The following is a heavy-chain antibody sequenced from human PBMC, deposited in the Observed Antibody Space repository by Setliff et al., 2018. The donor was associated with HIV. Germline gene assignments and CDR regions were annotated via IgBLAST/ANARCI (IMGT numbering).Heavy chain of an antibody. J-gene: IGHJ4*02. CDR3: ARDRRGSSSWSGYNGGFDY. CDR2: VKPNSGNT. V-gene: IGHV1-8*01. D-gene: IGHD3-3*01. CDR1: GYTFTNYD. Sequence: ASVKVSCKASGYTFTNYDINWVRQATGQGLEWMGWVKPNSGNTGYAQKFQGRVTMTTSTSKNTVYMELSSLRSEDTAVYYCARDRRGSSSWSGYNGGFDYWGQGTLVTVSS.